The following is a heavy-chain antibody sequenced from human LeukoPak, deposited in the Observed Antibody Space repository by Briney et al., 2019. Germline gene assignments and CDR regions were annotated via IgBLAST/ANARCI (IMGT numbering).Heavy chain of an antibody. V-gene: IGHV3-7*01. CDR1: GFTFTTYW. CDR3: ARGRIAAAGTWY. J-gene: IGHJ4*02. D-gene: IGHD6-13*01. Sequence: GGSLRLSCAASGFTFTTYWMGWIRQAPGKGLEWVASIKQDGNEKYYVDSVKGRFTISRDNAKNSLYLQMNSLRAEDTAVYYCARGRIAAAGTWYWGQGTLVTVSS. CDR2: IKQDGNEK.